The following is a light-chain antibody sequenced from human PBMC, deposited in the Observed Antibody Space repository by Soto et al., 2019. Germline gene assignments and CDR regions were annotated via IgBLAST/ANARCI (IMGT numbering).Light chain of an antibody. J-gene: IGKJ3*01. CDR1: QNVSTY. CDR3: ERRTNWLT. Sequence: EIVLTQSPATLSLSPGERVTLSCRASQNVSTYLAWYQQKPGQAPRLLIYDASGRATGIPARCSGSGSGTDCTRTISRLKPEDVAVYYCERRTNWLTLGPGTKVDIK. CDR2: DAS. V-gene: IGKV3-11*01.